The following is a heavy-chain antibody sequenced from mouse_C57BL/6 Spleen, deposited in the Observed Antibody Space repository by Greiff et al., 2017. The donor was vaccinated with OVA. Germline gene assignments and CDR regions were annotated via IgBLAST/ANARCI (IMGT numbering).Heavy chain of an antibody. D-gene: IGHD1-1*01. CDR2: ISSGGDYI. Sequence: EVQVVESGEGLVKPGGSLKLSCAASGFTFSSYAMSWVRQTPEKRLEWVAYISSGGDYIYYADTVKGRFTISRDNARNTLYLQMSSLKSEDTAMYDCTRGYYYGSFDYWGKGTTLTVSS. CDR3: TRGYYYGSFDY. J-gene: IGHJ2*01. V-gene: IGHV5-9-1*02. CDR1: GFTFSSYA.